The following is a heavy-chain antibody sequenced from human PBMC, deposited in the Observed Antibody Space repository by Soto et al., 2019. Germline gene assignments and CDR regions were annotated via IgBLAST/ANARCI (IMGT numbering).Heavy chain of an antibody. CDR1: GYTFGIYS. CDR3: TSRYGVPSSSAGFDY. D-gene: IGHD2-8*01. V-gene: IGHV1-18*01. CDR2: INTYSGKT. J-gene: IGHJ4*02. Sequence: QVQLVQSGPAVKKPGSSVKVSCKAPGYTFGIYSITRVRQAPGQGLEWLGGINTYSGKTYYAQKVQGRVTVTTDTSTSTAYMDMRSLRSDDTAVDYCTSRYGVPSSSAGFDYWGQGTLVSVST.